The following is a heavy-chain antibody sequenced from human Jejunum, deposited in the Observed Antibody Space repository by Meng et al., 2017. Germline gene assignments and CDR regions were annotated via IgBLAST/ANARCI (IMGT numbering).Heavy chain of an antibody. V-gene: IGHV4-34*02. CDR3: ARPAGYSSDWYKYFQH. D-gene: IGHD6-13*01. J-gene: IGHJ1*01. Sequence: QVRLQQWGAGLLKPSETLSLTCAVYGGSFSGYYWSWVGQSPGKGLEWIAEINHSGSSNYNPSFQSRVTISVDRPRNQFSLKLSSVTAADTGVYYCARPAGYSSDWYKYFQHWGQGTLVTVSS. CDR2: INHSGSS. CDR1: GGSFSGYY.